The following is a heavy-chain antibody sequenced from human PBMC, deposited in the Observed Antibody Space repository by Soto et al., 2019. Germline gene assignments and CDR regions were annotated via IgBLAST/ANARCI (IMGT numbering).Heavy chain of an antibody. CDR2: IYWDDDK. D-gene: IGHD1-26*01. CDR1: GFSLTTTGVG. J-gene: IGHJ4*02. V-gene: IGHV2-5*02. Sequence: QITLKESGPTLVKPTQTLTLTCTFSGFSLTTTGVGVGWIRQPPGKALEWLALIYWDDDKRYSPSLKSRLTITKDTSKNQVVLTMINVDPVDTATYYCAHGRVGNPWYSFDYWGQGALVTVSS. CDR3: AHGRVGNPWYSFDY.